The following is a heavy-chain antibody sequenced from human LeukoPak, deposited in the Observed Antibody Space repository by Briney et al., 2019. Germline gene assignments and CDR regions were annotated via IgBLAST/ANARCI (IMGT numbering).Heavy chain of an antibody. CDR2: INHSGST. J-gene: IGHJ6*02. Sequence: SETLSLTCTVSGGSISSSSYYWGWIRQPPGKGLEWIGEINHSGSTNYNPSLKSRVTISVDTSKNQFSLKLSSVTAADTAVYYCASRVMVAGTPPSYYYYGMDVWGQGTTVTVSS. V-gene: IGHV4-39*07. CDR1: GGSISSSSYY. D-gene: IGHD6-19*01. CDR3: ASRVMVAGTPPSYYYYGMDV.